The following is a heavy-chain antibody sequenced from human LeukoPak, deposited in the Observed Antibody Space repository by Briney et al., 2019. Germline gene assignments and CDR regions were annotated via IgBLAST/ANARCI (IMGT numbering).Heavy chain of an antibody. D-gene: IGHD1-1*01. Sequence: GGSLRLSCAASGFIFSSYDFNWVRQAPGKGLEWVSYISSRSRTIYYADSVKGRFTISRDNAQNSLYLQMNSLRAEDTAVYYCARDGTTTSDAFDIWGQGTMVTVSS. CDR1: GFIFSSYD. CDR2: ISSRSRTI. J-gene: IGHJ3*02. V-gene: IGHV3-48*04. CDR3: ARDGTTTSDAFDI.